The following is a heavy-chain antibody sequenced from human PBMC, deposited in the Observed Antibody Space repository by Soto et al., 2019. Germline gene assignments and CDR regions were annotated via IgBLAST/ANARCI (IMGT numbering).Heavy chain of an antibody. CDR3: ARDRLYSGYHPYFDY. J-gene: IGHJ4*02. Sequence: EVQLVESGGGLVQPGGSLRLSCAASGFTFSSYSMNWVRQAPGKGLEWVSYISSSSSTIYYADSVKGRFTISRDNAKNSLYLQMNSLRAEDTAVYYCARDRLYSGYHPYFDYWGQGTLVTVSS. D-gene: IGHD5-12*01. V-gene: IGHV3-48*01. CDR1: GFTFSSYS. CDR2: ISSSSSTI.